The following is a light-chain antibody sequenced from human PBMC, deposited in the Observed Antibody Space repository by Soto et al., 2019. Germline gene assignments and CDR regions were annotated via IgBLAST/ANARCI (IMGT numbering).Light chain of an antibody. CDR2: DVI. Sequence: QSVLTQPASVSGSPGQSITISCTGTSSDVGGYNYVSWYQQHPGKAPKLMIYDVINRPSGVSNRFSGSKSGNSASLTISGLQAEDEADYYCSSYTSSRTYVVFGGGTQLTV. CDR1: SSDVGGYNY. V-gene: IGLV2-14*03. J-gene: IGLJ2*01. CDR3: SSYTSSRTYVV.